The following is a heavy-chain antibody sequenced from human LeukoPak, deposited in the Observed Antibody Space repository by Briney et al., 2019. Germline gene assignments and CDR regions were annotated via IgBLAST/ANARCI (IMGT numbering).Heavy chain of an antibody. D-gene: IGHD2-21*02. CDR3: ARAYCGGDCYWPTHSAFDI. J-gene: IGHJ3*02. V-gene: IGHV3-21*01. Sequence: GGSLRLSCAASGFTFSSYAMSWVRQAPGKGLEWVSSISSSSSYIYYADSVKGRFTISRDNAKNSLYLQMNSLRAEDTAVYYCARAYCGGDCYWPTHSAFDIWGQGTMVTVSS. CDR1: GFTFSSYA. CDR2: ISSSSSYI.